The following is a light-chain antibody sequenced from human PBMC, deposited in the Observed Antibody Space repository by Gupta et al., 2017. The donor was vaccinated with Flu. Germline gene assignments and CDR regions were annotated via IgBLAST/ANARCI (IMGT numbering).Light chain of an antibody. CDR2: LGS. J-gene: IGKJ1*01. Sequence: TPAGAVSISCRSSQSLLHSNGYNYLDWYLQKPGQSPQLLIYLGSNRASGVPDRFSGSGSGTDFTLKISRVEAEDVGVYYCMQALQTWTFGQGTKVEIK. CDR3: MQALQTWT. V-gene: IGKV2-28*01. CDR1: QSLLHSNGYNY.